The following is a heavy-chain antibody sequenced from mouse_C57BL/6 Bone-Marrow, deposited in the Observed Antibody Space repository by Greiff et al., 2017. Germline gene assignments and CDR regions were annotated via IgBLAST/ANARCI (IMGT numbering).Heavy chain of an antibody. D-gene: IGHD2-3*01. CDR3: ASHGGWLPWFAY. Sequence: EVKLVESVGDLVKPGGSLKLSCAASGFTFSSYGMSWVRQTPDKRLEWVATISSGGSYTYYPASVKGRFTISRDNAKNTLYLQMSSLKSEDTALDYCASHGGWLPWFAYWGQGTLVTVSA. CDR1: GFTFSSYG. J-gene: IGHJ3*01. CDR2: ISSGGSYT. V-gene: IGHV5-6*01.